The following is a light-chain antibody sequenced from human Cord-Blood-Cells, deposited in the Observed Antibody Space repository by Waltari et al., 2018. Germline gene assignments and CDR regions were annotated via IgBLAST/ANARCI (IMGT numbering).Light chain of an antibody. Sequence: EIVLTQSPATLSLSPGERATLSCRASQGVSSYLAWYQQKPGQAPRLLIYDASNRATGIPARFSGSGSGTDFTLTISSLEPEDFAVYYCQQRSNWPYTCGQGTKLEIK. CDR1: QGVSSY. CDR2: DAS. J-gene: IGKJ2*01. V-gene: IGKV3-11*01. CDR3: QQRSNWPYT.